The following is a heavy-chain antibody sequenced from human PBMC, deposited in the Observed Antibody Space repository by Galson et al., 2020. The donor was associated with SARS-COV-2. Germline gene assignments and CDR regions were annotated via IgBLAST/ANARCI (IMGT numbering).Heavy chain of an antibody. J-gene: IGHJ4*02. CDR3: ATDPPIVRDSGGFDY. CDR1: GFAFSTSW. Sequence: GGSLRLSCAASGFAFSTSWMSWFRQAPGKGLEGVATVQPDGREKFYVDSVKGRFTISRDNAKNSLHLQMNSLRAEDTAVYYCATDPPIVRDSGGFDYWGQGTLVTVSS. CDR2: VQPDGREK. V-gene: IGHV3-7*01. D-gene: IGHD1-26*01.